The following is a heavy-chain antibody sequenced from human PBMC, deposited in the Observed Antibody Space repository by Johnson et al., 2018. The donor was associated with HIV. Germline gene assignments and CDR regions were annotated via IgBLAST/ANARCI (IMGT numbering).Heavy chain of an antibody. CDR2: IQYDGTNK. CDR1: GFTFSTYG. J-gene: IGHJ3*02. Sequence: QVQLVESGGGVVQPGGSLRLSCAASGFTFSTYGMHWVRQAPGKGLEWVAFIQYDGTNKYYADSVKGRFTISIDKYKNTLFLPMNSLRAEDMAVCDCAKDLGDYGDYLVIDGFDIWGQGTMVTVSS. CDR3: AKDLGDYGDYLVIDGFDI. V-gene: IGHV3-30*02. D-gene: IGHD4-17*01.